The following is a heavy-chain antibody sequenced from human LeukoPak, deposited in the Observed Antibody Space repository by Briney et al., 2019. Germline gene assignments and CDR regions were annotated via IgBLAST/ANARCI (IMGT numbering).Heavy chain of an antibody. CDR2: ISSSSSYI. Sequence: GGSLRLSCAASGFTFSSYAMSWVRQAPGKGLEWVSSISSSSSYIYYADSVKGRFTISRDNAKNSLYLQMNSLRAEDTAVYYCASQGGYCSSTSCYDYWGQGTLVTVSS. CDR1: GFTFSSYA. J-gene: IGHJ4*02. D-gene: IGHD2-2*01. CDR3: ASQGGYCSSTSCYDY. V-gene: IGHV3-21*01.